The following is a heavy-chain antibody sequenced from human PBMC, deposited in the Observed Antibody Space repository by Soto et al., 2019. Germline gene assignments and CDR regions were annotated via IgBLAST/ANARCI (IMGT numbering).Heavy chain of an antibody. D-gene: IGHD2-2*01. CDR2: IYYSGST. J-gene: IGHJ1*01. CDR3: ASKGYPT. V-gene: IGHV4-39*02. Sequence: SETLSLPCTLCGGPINVSSYYCPRICQHPGKGLEWIRSIYYSGSTYYNPSLKTRVTVSQVTSRNTFSLQLSPVLAADTALYFGASKGYPTWGQGTLVTFSS. CDR1: GGPINVSSYY.